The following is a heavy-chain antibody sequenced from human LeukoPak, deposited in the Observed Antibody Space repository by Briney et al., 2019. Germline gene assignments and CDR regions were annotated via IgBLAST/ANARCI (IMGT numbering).Heavy chain of an antibody. CDR3: ARGWGIPAPISWFDP. J-gene: IGHJ5*02. Sequence: SVKVSCKASGGSFSSNIIGWVRQAPGQGLEWMGGIVPIFGKTKYAQKFQGRVTITSDESSSTAYMELSSLRSDDTAIYYCARGWGIPAPISWFDPWGQGTLVTVSS. CDR1: GGSFSSNI. D-gene: IGHD2-2*01. CDR2: IVPIFGKT. V-gene: IGHV1-69*13.